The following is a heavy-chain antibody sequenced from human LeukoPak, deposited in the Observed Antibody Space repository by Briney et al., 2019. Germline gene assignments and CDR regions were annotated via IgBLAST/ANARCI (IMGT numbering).Heavy chain of an antibody. Sequence: SETLSLTCTVSGGSISSYYWSWIRQPAGKGLEWIGRIYTSGSTNYNLSLKSRVTMSVDTSKNQFSLKLSSVTAADTAIYYCARAYSPVWNGSHSLFDPWGQGTLVTVSS. CDR3: ARAYSPVWNGSHSLFDP. V-gene: IGHV4-4*07. J-gene: IGHJ5*02. CDR2: IYTSGST. CDR1: GGSISSYY. D-gene: IGHD1-26*01.